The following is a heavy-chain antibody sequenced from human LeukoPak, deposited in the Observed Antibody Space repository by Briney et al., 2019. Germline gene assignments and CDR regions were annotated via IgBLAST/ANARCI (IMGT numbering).Heavy chain of an antibody. J-gene: IGHJ4*02. CDR3: ARASGVVIYFDY. CDR2: IHHSGST. CDR1: GYSISSGSY. D-gene: IGHD3-3*01. V-gene: IGHV4-38-2*02. Sequence: SETLSLTCTVSGYSISSGSYWGWIRQPPGKGLEWIGSIHHSGSTYYNPSLKSRVTISVDASKNQLSLKLSSVTAADTAVYYCARASGVVIYFDYWGQGTLVTVSS.